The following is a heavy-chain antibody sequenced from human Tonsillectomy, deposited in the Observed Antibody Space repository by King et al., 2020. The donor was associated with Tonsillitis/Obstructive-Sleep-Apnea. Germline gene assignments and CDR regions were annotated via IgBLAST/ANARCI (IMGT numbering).Heavy chain of an antibody. D-gene: IGHD3-9*01. CDR3: ARIPYYDILTGYYQAVDY. J-gene: IGHJ4*02. Sequence: TLQESGPVLVKPPETLTLTCTVSGFSLSNARMGVSWIRQPPGKALEWLAHIFSNDEKSYSTSLKSRLTISKDTSKSQVILTMTNMDPVDTATYYCARIPYYDILTGYYQAVDYWGQGTLVSVSS. V-gene: IGHV2-26*01. CDR1: GFSLSNARMG. CDR2: IFSNDEK.